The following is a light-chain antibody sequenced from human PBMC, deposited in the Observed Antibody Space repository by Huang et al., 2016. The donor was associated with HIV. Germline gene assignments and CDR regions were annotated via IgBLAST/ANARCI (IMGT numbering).Light chain of an antibody. CDR2: G. CDR1: QGITDD. V-gene: IGKV1-6*01. Sequence: AIQMTQSPSSLSASVGDRVTITCRASQGITDDSAWYQQKPGKAPKLLISGASRFSGSGSGTDFTLPISSLQPEDYATYYCLQDHNYPRTFGQGTKVEI. J-gene: IGKJ1*01. CDR3: LQDHNYPRT.